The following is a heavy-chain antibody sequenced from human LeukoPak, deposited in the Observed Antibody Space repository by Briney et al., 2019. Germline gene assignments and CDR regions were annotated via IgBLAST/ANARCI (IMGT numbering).Heavy chain of an antibody. J-gene: IGHJ6*03. Sequence: SETLSLTCTVSGGSISSYYWSWIRQPAGKGLEWIGRIYTSGSTNYNPSLKSRVTISVDTSKNQFSLKLSSVTAADTAVYYCASFYCSGGSCYQYYYYYYMDVWGKGTTVTISS. CDR2: IYTSGST. D-gene: IGHD2-15*01. CDR1: GGSISSYY. CDR3: ASFYCSGGSCYQYYYYYYMDV. V-gene: IGHV4-4*07.